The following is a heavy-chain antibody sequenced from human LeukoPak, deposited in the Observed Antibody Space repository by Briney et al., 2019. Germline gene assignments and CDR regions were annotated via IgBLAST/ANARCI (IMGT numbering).Heavy chain of an antibody. CDR1: GGSFSGYY. CDR3: ARDYGSGSYLGWFDP. V-gene: IGHV4-34*01. D-gene: IGHD3-10*01. J-gene: IGHJ5*02. CDR2: INHSGST. Sequence: SSETLSLTCAVYGGSFSGYYWSWIRQPPGKGLEWIGEINHSGSTNYNPSHKSRVTISVDTSKNQFSLKLSSVAAADTAVYYCARDYGSGSYLGWFDPWGQGTLVTVSS.